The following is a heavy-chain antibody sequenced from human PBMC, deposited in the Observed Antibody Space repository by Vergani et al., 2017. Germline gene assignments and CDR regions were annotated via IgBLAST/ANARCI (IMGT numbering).Heavy chain of an antibody. D-gene: IGHD6-19*01. CDR1: GFTFSGSA. CDR2: IRSKANSYAT. Sequence: EVQLLESGGGLVQPGGSLKLSCAASGFTFSGSAMHWVRQASGKGLEWVGRIRSKANSYATAYAASVKGRFTISRDDSKNTAYLQMNSLKTEDTAVYYCTSQSIAVAGPAADYWGQGTLVTVSS. J-gene: IGHJ4*02. V-gene: IGHV3-73*02. CDR3: TSQSIAVAGPAADY.